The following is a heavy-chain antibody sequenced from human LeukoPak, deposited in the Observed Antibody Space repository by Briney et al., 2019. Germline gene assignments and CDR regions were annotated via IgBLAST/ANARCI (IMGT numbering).Heavy chain of an antibody. Sequence: PSETLSLTCTVSGGSISSYYWSWIRQPPGKGLEWIGYIYYSGTTKYDPSLKSRVTISVDSSKNQFLLKLNSVTAADTAVYYCARGGRTEYGNSHFDHWGQGTLVTVSS. V-gene: IGHV4-59*01. D-gene: IGHD4-11*01. J-gene: IGHJ4*02. CDR1: GGSISSYY. CDR3: ARGGRTEYGNSHFDH. CDR2: IYYSGTT.